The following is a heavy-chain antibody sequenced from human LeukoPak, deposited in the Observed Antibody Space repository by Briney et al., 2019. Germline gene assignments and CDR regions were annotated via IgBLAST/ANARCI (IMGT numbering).Heavy chain of an antibody. CDR3: ARDGYGDYGGKDYYGMDV. CDR2: IYYSGST. J-gene: IGHJ6*02. V-gene: IGHV4-59*01. Sequence: PSETLSLTCTASGGSISSYYWGWTRQPPGKGLEWIGYIYYSGSTNYNPSLKSRVTISVDTSKNQFSLKLSSVTAADTAVYYCARDGYGDYGGKDYYGMDVWDQGTTVTVSS. D-gene: IGHD4-23*01. CDR1: GGSISSYY.